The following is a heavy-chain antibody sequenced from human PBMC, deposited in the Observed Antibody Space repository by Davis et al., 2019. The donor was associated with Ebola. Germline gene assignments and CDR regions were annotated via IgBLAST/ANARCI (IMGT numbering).Heavy chain of an antibody. Sequence: SGPTLVKPTETLTLTCTVSGFSLSNARMGVSWIRQPPGKALEWLAHIFSNDEKSYSTSLKSRLTISKDTSKSQVVLTMTNLDPVDTATYYSARIGSSSWPEEVNFDYWGQGTLVTVSS. J-gene: IGHJ4*02. CDR2: IFSNDEK. CDR1: GFSLSNARMG. CDR3: ARIGSSSWPEEVNFDY. V-gene: IGHV2-26*01. D-gene: IGHD6-13*01.